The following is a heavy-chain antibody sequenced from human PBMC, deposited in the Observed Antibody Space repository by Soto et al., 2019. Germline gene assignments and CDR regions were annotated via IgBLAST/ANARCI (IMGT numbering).Heavy chain of an antibody. CDR2: MNPNSGNT. Sequence: ASVKVSCTASGYTLTSYDINWVRQATGQGLEWMGWMNPNSGNTGYAQKFQGRVTMTRNTSISTAYMELSSLRSEDTAVYYCAKYLTMVRGAPYYFDYWGQGTLVTVSS. J-gene: IGHJ4*02. D-gene: IGHD3-10*01. V-gene: IGHV1-8*01. CDR1: GYTLTSYD. CDR3: AKYLTMVRGAPYYFDY.